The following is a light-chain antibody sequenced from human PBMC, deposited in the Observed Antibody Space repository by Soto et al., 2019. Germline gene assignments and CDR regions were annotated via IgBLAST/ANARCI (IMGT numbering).Light chain of an antibody. V-gene: IGKV4-1*01. CDR1: QSVLYNSNDRNY. J-gene: IGKJ4*01. CDR2: WAS. CDR3: QQYYRTPLT. Sequence: DIVVTQSPDSLAVSLGERATINCKSSQSVLYNSNDRNYLAWYQQKAGQAPKMLIYWASTRESGVPGRFSGSGSGTDFTLTLTNLQPEDVAVYFCQQYYRTPLTFGGGTRVEIK.